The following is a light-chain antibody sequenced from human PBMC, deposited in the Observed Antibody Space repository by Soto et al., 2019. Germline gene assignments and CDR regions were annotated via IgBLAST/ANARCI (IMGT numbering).Light chain of an antibody. J-gene: IGLJ2*01. Sequence: QSVLTQPPSASGTPGQRVTISCSGSSSNIGSNTVNWHQQLPGTAPKLLIYSNNQRPSGVPDRFSGSKSGTSASLAISGLQSEDEADYYCAAWDDSLNVLFGGGTKLTVL. V-gene: IGLV1-44*01. CDR2: SNN. CDR3: AAWDDSLNVL. CDR1: SSNIGSNT.